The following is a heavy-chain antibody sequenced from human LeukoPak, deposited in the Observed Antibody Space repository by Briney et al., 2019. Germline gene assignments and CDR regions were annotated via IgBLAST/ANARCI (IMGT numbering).Heavy chain of an antibody. Sequence: SETLSLTCAVYGGSFSGYYWSWIRQPPGKGLEWIGEINHSGSTNYNPSLKSRVTISVDTSKNQFYLKLSSVTAADTAVYYCARVPLYGSGSYIDYWGQGTLVTVSS. CDR2: INHSGST. CDR1: GGSFSGYY. J-gene: IGHJ4*02. CDR3: ARVPLYGSGSYIDY. V-gene: IGHV4-34*01. D-gene: IGHD3-10*01.